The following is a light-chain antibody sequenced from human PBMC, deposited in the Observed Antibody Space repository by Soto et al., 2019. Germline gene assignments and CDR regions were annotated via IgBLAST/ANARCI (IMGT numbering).Light chain of an antibody. CDR2: AAS. CDR1: QSVSSK. Sequence: EIVMTQSPATLSVSPGERATLSCRASQSVSSKLAWYQQKPGQAPWLLIYAASTRATGIPARFSGSGSGTEFTPTTTTLQSKEFAVYYCQQYSNWPPYTFGQGTKLEIK. CDR3: QQYSNWPPYT. V-gene: IGKV3-15*01. J-gene: IGKJ2*01.